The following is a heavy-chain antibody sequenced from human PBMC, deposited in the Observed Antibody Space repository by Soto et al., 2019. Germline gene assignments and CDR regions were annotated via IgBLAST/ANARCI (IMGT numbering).Heavy chain of an antibody. D-gene: IGHD6-13*01. CDR3: ARVSSSWPYNWFDP. V-gene: IGHV4-38-2*01. J-gene: IGHJ5*02. Sequence: SETLSLTCVVSGYSISSGYYWGWIRQPPGKELEWIASIYHSGNTFYNPSLKSRVSISLDTSKNQFSLNLNSVTAADTAVYYCARVSSSWPYNWFDPWGQGTLVTVSS. CDR1: GYSISSGYY. CDR2: IYHSGNT.